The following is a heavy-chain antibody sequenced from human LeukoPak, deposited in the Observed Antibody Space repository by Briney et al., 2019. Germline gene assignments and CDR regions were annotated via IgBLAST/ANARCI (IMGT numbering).Heavy chain of an antibody. D-gene: IGHD3-10*01. CDR3: AKVKKYSYYYGSGTASPFDY. V-gene: IGHV3-23*01. CDR2: VTGDGGST. J-gene: IGHJ4*02. Sequence: GGSLRLSCAASGFTFNTNAMNWVRQAPGKGLEWVSAVTGDGGSTYYADSVKGRFTVSRDNSKNTLYLQMNSLRAEDTAVYYCAKVKKYSYYYGSGTASPFDYWGQGTLVTVSS. CDR1: GFTFNTNA.